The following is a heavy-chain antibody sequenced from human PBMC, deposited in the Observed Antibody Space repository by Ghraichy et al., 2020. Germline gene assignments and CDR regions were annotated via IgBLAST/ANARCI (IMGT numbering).Heavy chain of an antibody. V-gene: IGHV4-59*01. J-gene: IGHJ5*02. CDR2: IYYSGST. D-gene: IGHD2-15*01. Sequence: SETLSLTCTVSGGSISSYYWSWIRQPPGKGLEWIGYIYYSGSTNYNPSLKSRVTISLDTSKNQFSLKLSSVTAADTAVYYCARTPKRRYCSGGNCFDWFDPGGQEPLVTVSS. CDR3: ARTPKRRYCSGGNCFDWFDP. CDR1: GGSISSYY.